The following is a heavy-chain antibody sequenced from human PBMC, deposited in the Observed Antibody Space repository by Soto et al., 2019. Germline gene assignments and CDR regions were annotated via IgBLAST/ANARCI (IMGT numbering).Heavy chain of an antibody. CDR1: GFSVSNYG. D-gene: IGHD2-15*01. Sequence: QVQLVESGGGVVQPGQSLRLSCAASGFSVSNYGMHWVRQAPGKGLEWVAVVWKDGNTKHYGDSVKRRFTISRDNSKNTLERQMCSLRGEDAAVTYCARRKSWSDDPVDIWGQGTRVTVSS. CDR3: ARRKSWSDDPVDI. CDR2: VWKDGNTK. V-gene: IGHV3-33*01. J-gene: IGHJ3*02.